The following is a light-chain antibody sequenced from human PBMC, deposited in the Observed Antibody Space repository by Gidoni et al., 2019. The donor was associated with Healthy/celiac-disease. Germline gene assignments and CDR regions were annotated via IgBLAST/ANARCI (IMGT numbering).Light chain of an antibody. CDR2: DAS. CDR3: QQRSNWPRT. V-gene: IGKV3-11*01. Sequence: EIVLTQSPATLSLSPGERATLSCRASQSVSSYLAWYQQKPGQAPRLPIYDASNRAIGIPARFSGSGSGTDFTLTISSLEPEDFAVYYCQQRSNWPRTFGQGTKVEIK. J-gene: IGKJ1*01. CDR1: QSVSSY.